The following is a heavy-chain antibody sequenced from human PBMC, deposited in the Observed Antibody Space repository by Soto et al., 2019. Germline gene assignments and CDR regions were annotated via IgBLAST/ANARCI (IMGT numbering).Heavy chain of an antibody. J-gene: IGHJ5*02. D-gene: IGHD2-15*01. CDR2: IIPIFGTA. CDR3: ARGAYCSGGSCYFSSRWFDP. Sequence: QVQLVQSGAEVKKPGSSVKVSCKASGGTFSSYAISWVRQAPGQGLEWMGGIIPIFGTANYAQKFQGRVTITADESTSPAYMELSSLRSEDTAVYYCARGAYCSGGSCYFSSRWFDPWGQGTLVTVSS. V-gene: IGHV1-69*01. CDR1: GGTFSSYA.